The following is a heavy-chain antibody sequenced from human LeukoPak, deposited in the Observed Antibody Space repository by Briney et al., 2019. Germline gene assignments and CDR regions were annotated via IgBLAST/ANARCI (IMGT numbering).Heavy chain of an antibody. V-gene: IGHV3-23*01. CDR1: GFTLSSYA. D-gene: IGHD2-2*01. CDR3: AKDHRYQLLSLDAFDI. J-gene: IGHJ3*02. Sequence: GGSLRLSCAASGFTLSSYAMSWVRQAPGKGLEWVSAISGSGGSTYYADSVKGRFTISRDNSKNTLYLQMNSLRAEDTAVYYCAKDHRYQLLSLDAFDIWGQGTMVTVSS. CDR2: ISGSGGST.